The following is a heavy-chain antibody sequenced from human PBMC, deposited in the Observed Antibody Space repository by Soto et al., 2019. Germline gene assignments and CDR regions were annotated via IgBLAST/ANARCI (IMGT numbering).Heavy chain of an antibody. CDR2: IYYSGST. CDR3: ARARYDSSGYYPDFYYYYGMDV. V-gene: IGHV4-30-4*01. J-gene: IGHJ6*02. Sequence: KTSETLSLTCTVSGGSISSGDYYWSWIRQPPGKGLEWIGYIYYSGSTYYNPSLKSRVTISVDTSKNQFSLKLSSVTAADTAVYYCARARYDSSGYYPDFYYYYGMDVWGQGTTVTVSS. D-gene: IGHD3-22*01. CDR1: GGSISSGDYY.